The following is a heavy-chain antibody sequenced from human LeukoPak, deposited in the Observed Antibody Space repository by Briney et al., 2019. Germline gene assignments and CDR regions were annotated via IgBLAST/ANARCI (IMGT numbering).Heavy chain of an antibody. D-gene: IGHD3-10*01. CDR3: AKDAKPSFVRGQVPNWHFDL. Sequence: GGSLRLSCTVSGFTVSSNSMSWVRQAPGKGLEWVSFIYSDNTHYSDSVQGRFIVSRDNSKNTLYLQMNNLRVEDTAVYYCAKDAKPSFVRGQVPNWHFDLWGRGTLVIVSS. J-gene: IGHJ2*01. CDR1: GFTVSSNS. V-gene: IGHV3-66*03. CDR2: IYSDNT.